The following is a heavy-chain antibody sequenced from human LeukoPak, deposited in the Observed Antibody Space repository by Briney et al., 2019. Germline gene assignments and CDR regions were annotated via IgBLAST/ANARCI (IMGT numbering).Heavy chain of an antibody. CDR3: AKDGYEYSSSSPHGGDY. CDR2: ISGSGGST. D-gene: IGHD6-6*01. CDR1: GFTFSSYA. V-gene: IGHV3-23*01. Sequence: GGSLRLSCAASGFTFSSYAMSWVRQAPGKGLEWVSAISGSGGSTYYADSVKGRFTISRDNSKNTLYLQMNSLRAEDTAVYYCAKDGYEYSSSSPHGGDYWGQGTLVTVSS. J-gene: IGHJ4*02.